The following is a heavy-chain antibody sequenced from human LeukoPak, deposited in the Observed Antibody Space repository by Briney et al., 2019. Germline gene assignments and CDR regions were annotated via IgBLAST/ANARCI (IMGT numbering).Heavy chain of an antibody. Sequence: GGSLRLSCAASGFTFSDYGMHWVRQAPGKGLEWVAIILVEGSNKYYADSVQGRFTISRDNSKNTLYLQMNSLRAEDTAVYCCAREKDYGDYYFDYWGQGTLVIVSS. CDR3: AREKDYGDYYFDY. CDR1: GFTFSDYG. D-gene: IGHD4-17*01. CDR2: ILVEGSNK. V-gene: IGHV3-33*01. J-gene: IGHJ4*02.